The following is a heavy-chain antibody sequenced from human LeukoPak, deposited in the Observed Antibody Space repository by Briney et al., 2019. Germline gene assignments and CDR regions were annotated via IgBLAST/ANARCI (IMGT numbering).Heavy chain of an antibody. CDR1: GFTFSSYA. V-gene: IGHV3-23*01. Sequence: PGGSLRLSCAASGFTFSSYAMSWVRQAPGKGLEWVSAISGSGGSTYYADSVKGRFTISRDNSKNTLCLQMNSLRAEDTAVYYCAKPVPLAVAGTGGFDYWGQGTLVTVSS. J-gene: IGHJ4*02. CDR3: AKPVPLAVAGTGGFDY. CDR2: ISGSGGST. D-gene: IGHD6-19*01.